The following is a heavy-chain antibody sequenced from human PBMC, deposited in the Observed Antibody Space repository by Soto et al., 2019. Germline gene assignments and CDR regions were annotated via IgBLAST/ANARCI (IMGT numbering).Heavy chain of an antibody. CDR2: IYYSGST. CDR1: GGSISSYY. CDR3: ARDIGITMVRGVILNYYYYGMDV. J-gene: IGHJ6*02. V-gene: IGHV4-59*01. D-gene: IGHD3-10*01. Sequence: SETLSLTCTVSGGSISSYYWSWIRQPPGKGLEWIGYIYYSGSTNYNPSLKSRVTISVDTSKNQFSLKLSSVTAADTAVYYCARDIGITMVRGVILNYYYYGMDVWGQGTTVT.